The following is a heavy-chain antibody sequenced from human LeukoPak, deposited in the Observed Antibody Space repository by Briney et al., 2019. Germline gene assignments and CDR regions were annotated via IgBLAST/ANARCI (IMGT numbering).Heavy chain of an antibody. Sequence: GGSLRLSCAASGFTFSTYGMHWVRQAPGKGLEGVAVIWYDGSNKYYADSVKGRFTISRDNSKNTLYLQMNSLRAEDTAVYYCARGQPSSGWYRGDYWGQGTLVTVSS. CDR2: IWYDGSNK. J-gene: IGHJ4*02. CDR1: GFTFSTYG. V-gene: IGHV3-33*01. D-gene: IGHD6-19*01. CDR3: ARGQPSSGWYRGDY.